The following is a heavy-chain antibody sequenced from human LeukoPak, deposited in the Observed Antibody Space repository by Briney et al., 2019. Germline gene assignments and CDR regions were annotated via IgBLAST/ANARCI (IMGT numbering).Heavy chain of an antibody. CDR3: ARGLGQWLAPFDP. V-gene: IGHV1-69*05. CDR1: GGTFSSYA. CDR2: IIPIFGTA. J-gene: IGHJ5*02. D-gene: IGHD6-19*01. Sequence: ASAKVSCKASGGTFSSYAISWVRQAPGQGLEWMGGIIPIFGTANYAQKFQGRVTITTDESTSTAYMELSSLRSEDTAVYYCARGLGQWLAPFDPWGQGTLVTVSS.